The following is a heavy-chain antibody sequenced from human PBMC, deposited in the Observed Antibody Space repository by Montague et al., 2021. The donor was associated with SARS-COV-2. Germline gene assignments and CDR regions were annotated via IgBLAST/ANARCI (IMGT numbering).Heavy chain of an antibody. CDR2: IFYKGNT. CDR3: ARSISSSGARDN. D-gene: IGHD3-22*01. J-gene: IGHJ4*02. Sequence: SETLSLTCTVSGGSLNKHYWSWIQKAPGKELEWLGNIFYKGNTNXNVFLWGRVSMSLDTPQNQFSLWLTSLTAADTAVYDCARSISSSGARDNWGQGILVTVS. V-gene: IGHV4-59*11. CDR1: GGSLNKHY.